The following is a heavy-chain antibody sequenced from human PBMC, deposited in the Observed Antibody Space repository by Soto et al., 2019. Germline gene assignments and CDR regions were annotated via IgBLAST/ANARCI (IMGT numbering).Heavy chain of an antibody. D-gene: IGHD3-22*01. J-gene: IGHJ4*02. CDR2: ISYDGSNK. CDR1: GFTFSSYG. V-gene: IGHV3-30*18. Sequence: QVQLVESGGGVVQPGRSLRLSCAASGFTFSSYGMHWVRQAPGKGLEWVAVISYDGSNKYYADSVKGRFTISRDNSKNTLYLQMNSLRAEDTAVYYCAKEEYDYDSSGCYPTFVYWGQGTLVTVSS. CDR3: AKEEYDYDSSGCYPTFVY.